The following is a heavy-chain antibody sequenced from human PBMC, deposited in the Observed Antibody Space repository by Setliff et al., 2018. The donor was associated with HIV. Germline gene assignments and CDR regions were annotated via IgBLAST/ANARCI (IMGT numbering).Heavy chain of an antibody. CDR1: GGTFSNFA. D-gene: IGHD2-21*01. CDR3: ARDHQTMLWLDY. Sequence: SVKVSCKASGGTFSNFAINWVRQAPGQGLEWMGGVTPILHTTNYAQKFQGRVTITADISTRTVYMELSSLTSEDTAIYYCARDHQTMLWLDYWGQGTLVTVSS. CDR2: VTPILHTT. J-gene: IGHJ4*02. V-gene: IGHV1-69*10.